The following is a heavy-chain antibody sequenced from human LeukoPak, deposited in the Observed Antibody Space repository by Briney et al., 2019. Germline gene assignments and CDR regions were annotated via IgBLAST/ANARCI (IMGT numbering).Heavy chain of an antibody. J-gene: IGHJ6*02. CDR2: ISGSGGST. CDR3: AKDHDFWSGYYPYYYYYGMDV. CDR1: GGSISSSN. D-gene: IGHD3-3*01. V-gene: IGHV3-23*01. Sequence: ETLSLTCAVSGGSISSSNWWSWVRQAPGKGLEWVSAISGSGGSTYYADSVKGRFTISRDNSKNTLYLQMNSLRAEDTAVYYCAKDHDFWSGYYPYYYYYGMDVWGQGTTVTVSS.